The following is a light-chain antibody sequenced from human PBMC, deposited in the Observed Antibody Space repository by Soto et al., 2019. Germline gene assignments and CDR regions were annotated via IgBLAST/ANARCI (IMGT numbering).Light chain of an antibody. J-gene: IGKJ4*01. Sequence: EIVLTQSPGTLSLSPGERATLSCRASQSVSSYLAWYQQKPGQAPRLLIYDASNRATGIPARFSGSGSGTDFTLTINRLEPEDFAVYYCQQYSTSPLTFGGGTKVDIK. CDR3: QQYSTSPLT. V-gene: IGKV3-11*01. CDR2: DAS. CDR1: QSVSSY.